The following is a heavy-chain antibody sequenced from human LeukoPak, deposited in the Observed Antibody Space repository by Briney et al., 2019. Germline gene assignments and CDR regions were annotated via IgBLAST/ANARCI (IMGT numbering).Heavy chain of an antibody. Sequence: SVKVSXKASGGTFSGYAISWVRQAPGQGLEWIGGIIPTFGTVNYAQKFQGRVTITADESTSTGYMELSSLRSEDTAVYYCARDREVGATTLAFDYWGQGNLFTVSS. CDR2: IIPTFGTV. J-gene: IGHJ4*02. CDR1: GGTFSGYA. V-gene: IGHV1-69*13. CDR3: ARDREVGATTLAFDY. D-gene: IGHD1-26*01.